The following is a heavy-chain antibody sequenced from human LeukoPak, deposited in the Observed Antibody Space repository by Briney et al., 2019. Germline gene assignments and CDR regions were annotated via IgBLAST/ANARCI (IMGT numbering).Heavy chain of an antibody. Sequence: SETLSLTCAVYGGSFSGYYWSWIRQPPGKGLEWIGEINHSGSTNYNPSLKSRVTISVDTSKNQFSLKLSSVTAADTAVYYCARGFNWKNWFDPWGQGTLVTVSS. CDR3: ARGFNWKNWFDP. J-gene: IGHJ5*02. D-gene: IGHD1-20*01. CDR2: INHSGST. V-gene: IGHV4-34*01. CDR1: GGSFSGYY.